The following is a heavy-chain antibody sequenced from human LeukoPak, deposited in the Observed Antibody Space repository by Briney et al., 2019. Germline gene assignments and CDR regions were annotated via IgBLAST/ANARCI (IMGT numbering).Heavy chain of an antibody. CDR1: GYTFTAYY. Sequence: GASVKVSCKASGYTFTAYYMHWVRQAPGQGLEWMGWINPNSGDTIYAQRFQGRVTMMRDTSISTAYMELSRLRSDDTAVYYCARALYGSGSYICRYWGQGTLVTVSS. J-gene: IGHJ4*02. D-gene: IGHD3-10*01. CDR3: ARALYGSGSYICRY. CDR2: INPNSGDT. V-gene: IGHV1-2*02.